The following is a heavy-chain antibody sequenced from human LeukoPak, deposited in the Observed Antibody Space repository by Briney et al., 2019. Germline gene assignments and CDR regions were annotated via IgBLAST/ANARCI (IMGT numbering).Heavy chain of an antibody. J-gene: IGHJ4*02. V-gene: IGHV3-11*01. Sequence: GGSLRLSCAASGFTFSDYYMSWIRQAPGKGLEWVSYISSSGTKIYHADSVKGRFTISRDNAKNSLYLQMNSLRAEDTAVYYCARGVVRDYASDYWGQGTLVTVSS. CDR1: GFTFSDYY. CDR2: ISSSGTKI. CDR3: ARGVVRDYASDY. D-gene: IGHD3-10*01.